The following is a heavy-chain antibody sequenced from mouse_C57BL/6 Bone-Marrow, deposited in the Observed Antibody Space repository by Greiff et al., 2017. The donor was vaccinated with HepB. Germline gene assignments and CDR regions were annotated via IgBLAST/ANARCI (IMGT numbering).Heavy chain of an antibody. CDR2: IYPGDGDT. CDR1: GYAFSSSW. V-gene: IGHV1-82*01. CDR3: ARFSRFDY. Sequence: VNVVESGPELVKPGASVKISCKASGYAFSSSWMNWVKQRPGKGLEWIGRIYPGDGDTNYNGKFKGKATLTADKSSSTAYMQLSSLTSEDSAVYFCARFSRFDYWGQGTTLTVSS. J-gene: IGHJ2*01.